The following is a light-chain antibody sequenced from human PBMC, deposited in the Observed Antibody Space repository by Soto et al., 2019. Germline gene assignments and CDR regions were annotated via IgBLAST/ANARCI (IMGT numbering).Light chain of an antibody. CDR1: SSDVGSYNL. CDR2: EVS. V-gene: IGLV2-23*02. J-gene: IGLJ2*01. Sequence: QSALTQPASVSGSPGQSITISCTGNSSDVGSYNLVSWYQQHPGKAPKLMIYEVSKRPSGVSNRFSGSKSGNTASLTISGLQAEDEADYYCCSYAGSSTFHVVFGGGTKLTVL. CDR3: CSYAGSSTFHVV.